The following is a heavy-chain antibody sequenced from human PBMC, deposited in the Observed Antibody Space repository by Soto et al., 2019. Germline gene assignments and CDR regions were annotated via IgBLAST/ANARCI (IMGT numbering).Heavy chain of an antibody. V-gene: IGHV4-34*01. J-gene: IGHJ4*02. Sequence: SETLSLTCAVYGGSSSGWYWTWIRQSPVKGLEWIGEISSGITNYNPSLKSRVTISADTSKNQFSLKSSSVTAADTAVYYCARGPYSRAVGATNPSHWGQGTPVTVSS. CDR1: GGSSSGWY. CDR3: ARGPYSRAVGATNPSH. D-gene: IGHD1-26*01. CDR2: ISSGIT.